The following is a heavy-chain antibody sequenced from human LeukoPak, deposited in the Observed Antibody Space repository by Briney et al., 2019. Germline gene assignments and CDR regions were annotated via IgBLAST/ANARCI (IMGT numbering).Heavy chain of an antibody. J-gene: IGHJ5*02. D-gene: IGHD1-26*01. Sequence: SVKVSCKASGGTLNTHIFTWVRQAPGQGLEWMGRITPIIDTTIYAQKFQGRLTITVDKFTSTIYMELSSLRSDDTAVYYCARVNLRGSQYNWFDPRGQGTLVTVSS. CDR2: ITPIIDTT. V-gene: IGHV1-69*08. CDR3: ARVNLRGSQYNWFDP. CDR1: GGTLNTHI.